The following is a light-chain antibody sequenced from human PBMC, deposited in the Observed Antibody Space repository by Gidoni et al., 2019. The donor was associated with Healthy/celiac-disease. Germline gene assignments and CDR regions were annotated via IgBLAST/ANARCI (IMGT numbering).Light chain of an antibody. V-gene: IGKV1-33*01. CDR3: QQYDNLPLT. J-gene: IGKJ4*01. CDR1: QDISNY. Sequence: DIQMTQPPSSLSASVGDRVTITCQASQDISNYLNWYQQKPGKAPKLLIYDASNLETGVPSRFSGSGSGTDFTFTISSLQPEDIATYYCQQYDNLPLTLGGGTKVEIK. CDR2: DAS.